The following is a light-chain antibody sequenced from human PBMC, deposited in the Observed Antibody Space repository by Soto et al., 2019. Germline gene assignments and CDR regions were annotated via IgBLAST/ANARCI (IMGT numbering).Light chain of an antibody. CDR2: ADD. V-gene: IGLV1-44*01. CDR3: AAWDDNLNGPV. Sequence: QSALTQPPSASGTPGQRVTISCSGSSSNIGSNTVNWYQQLPTTAPKLLIYADDQRPSGVPDRFSGSKSGTSASLAISGLQSEDEADYYCAAWDDNLNGPVSGTGTKVTVL. J-gene: IGLJ1*01. CDR1: SSNIGSNT.